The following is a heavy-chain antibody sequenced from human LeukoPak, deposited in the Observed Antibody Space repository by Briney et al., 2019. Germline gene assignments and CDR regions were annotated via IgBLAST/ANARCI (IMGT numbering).Heavy chain of an antibody. CDR2: ISSNGGST. V-gene: IGHV3-64D*06. J-gene: IGHJ4*02. D-gene: IGHD3-9*01. CDR3: VKAHRYFDWSIHFDY. Sequence: TGGFLRLSCSASGFTFSSYAMHWVRQAPGKGLEYVSAISSNGGSTCYADSVKGRFTISRDNSKNTLYLQMSSLRAEDTAVYYCVKAHRYFDWSIHFDYWGQGTLVTVSS. CDR1: GFTFSSYA.